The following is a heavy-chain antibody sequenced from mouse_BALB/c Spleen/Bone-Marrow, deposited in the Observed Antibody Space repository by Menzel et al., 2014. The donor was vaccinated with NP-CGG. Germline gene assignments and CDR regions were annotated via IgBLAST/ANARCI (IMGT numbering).Heavy chain of an antibody. CDR3: ARQESIYDGYYGGFTY. CDR2: ISSGDGYT. Sequence: EVHLVESGGGLVKPGGSLKLSCAASGFTFSSFAMSWVRRTPEKRLEWVATISSGDGYTYYPDSVKGRFTISRDNAKNSLYLQMSSLRSEDTAMYYCARQESIYDGYYGGFTYWGQGTLVTVSA. V-gene: IGHV5-9-3*01. CDR1: GFTFSSFA. J-gene: IGHJ3*01. D-gene: IGHD2-3*01.